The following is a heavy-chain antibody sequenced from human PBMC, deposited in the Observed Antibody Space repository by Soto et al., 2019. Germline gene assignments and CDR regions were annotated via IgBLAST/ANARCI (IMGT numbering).Heavy chain of an antibody. CDR2: IIPIFGTA. Sequence: QVQLVQSGAEVQKPGSSVKVSCKASGGTFSSYAISWVRQAPGQGLEWMGGIIPIFGTANYAQKFQGRVTITADESTSTAYMELSSLRSEDTAVYYCARDARHSSGWYAYYYYGMDVWGQGTTVTVSS. CDR3: ARDARHSSGWYAYYYYGMDV. CDR1: GGTFSSYA. V-gene: IGHV1-69*01. D-gene: IGHD6-19*01. J-gene: IGHJ6*02.